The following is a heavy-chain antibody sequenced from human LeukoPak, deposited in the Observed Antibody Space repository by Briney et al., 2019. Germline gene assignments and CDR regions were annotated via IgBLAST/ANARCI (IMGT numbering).Heavy chain of an antibody. J-gene: IGHJ4*02. CDR1: GGTFSSYA. Sequence: VASVKVSCKASGGTFSSYAISWVRQAPGQGLEWMGGNIPIFGTANYAQKFQGRVTITADESTSTAYMELSSLRSEDTAVYYCASGFWSGYPQNHFDYWGQGTLVTVSS. CDR3: ASGFWSGYPQNHFDY. V-gene: IGHV1-69*13. CDR2: NIPIFGTA. D-gene: IGHD3-3*01.